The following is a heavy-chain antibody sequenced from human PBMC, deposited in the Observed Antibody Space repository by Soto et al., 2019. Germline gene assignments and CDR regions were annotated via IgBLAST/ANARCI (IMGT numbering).Heavy chain of an antibody. J-gene: IGHJ4*02. CDR1: GFTFSSYA. D-gene: IGHD3-22*01. Sequence: PGGSLRLSCAASGFTFSSYAMSWVRQAPGKGLEWVSAISGSGGSTYYADSVKGRFTISRDNSKNTLYLQMNSLRAEDTAVYYCAKDWYYDSSGYPDYWGQGTLVTVSS. CDR3: AKDWYYDSSGYPDY. V-gene: IGHV3-23*01. CDR2: ISGSGGST.